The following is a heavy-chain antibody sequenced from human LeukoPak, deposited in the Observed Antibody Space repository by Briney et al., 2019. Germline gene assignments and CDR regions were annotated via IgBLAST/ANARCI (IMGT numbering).Heavy chain of an antibody. J-gene: IGHJ4*02. CDR2: INPSSGGT. V-gene: IGHV1-2*02. CDR3: ARGGGSSFFDY. Sequence: ASVKVSCKASGYTFITYNFHFVRQAPGPGLEWMGWINPSSGGTNYAQKFQGRVTMTRDTSITTAYMELTTLRSDDTAIYYCARGGGSSFFDYWGQGTLVTVSS. D-gene: IGHD3-10*01. CDR1: GYTFITYN.